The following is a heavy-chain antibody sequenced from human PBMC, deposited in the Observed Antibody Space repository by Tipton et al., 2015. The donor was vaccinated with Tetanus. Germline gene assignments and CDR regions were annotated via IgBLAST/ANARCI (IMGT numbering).Heavy chain of an antibody. CDR1: GGSISGTDYY. V-gene: IGHV4-30-4*01. D-gene: IGHD5-12*01. Sequence: TLSLTCSVSGGSISGTDYYWSWIRQPPGKGLEWIGYMYHSGQAYYNSSLKSRVVILVDTSKNQFSLKLSSVTAADTAVYYCARYSIVATSNNWFDPWGQGTLVTVSS. J-gene: IGHJ5*02. CDR2: MYHSGQA. CDR3: ARYSIVATSNNWFDP.